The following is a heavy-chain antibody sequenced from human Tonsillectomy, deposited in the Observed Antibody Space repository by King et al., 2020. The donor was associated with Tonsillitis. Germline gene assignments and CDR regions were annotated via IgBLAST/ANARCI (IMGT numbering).Heavy chain of an antibody. D-gene: IGHD4-17*01. CDR3: ARDASPYGDYALGAFDI. CDR1: GFTFSDYY. CDR2: ISSSGSSI. V-gene: IGHV3-11*01. Sequence: VQLVESGGGLGKPGGSLRLSCVASGFTFSDYYMSWIRRAPGKGLEGVSYISSSGSSIYYADSVKGRLTISRDNAKNSLYLQMNSLRAEDTAVYYCARDASPYGDYALGAFDIWGQGTMVTVSS. J-gene: IGHJ3*02.